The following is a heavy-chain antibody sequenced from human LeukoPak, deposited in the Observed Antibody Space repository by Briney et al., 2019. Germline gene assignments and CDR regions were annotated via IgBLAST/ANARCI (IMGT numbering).Heavy chain of an antibody. D-gene: IGHD1-26*01. V-gene: IGHV1-2*02. CDR2: INPNSGGT. J-gene: IGHJ4*02. CDR3: ARAKGGSYRFDY. CDR1: GYTFTCYY. Sequence: ASVKVSCKASGYTFTCYYMHWVRQAPGQGLEWMGWINPNSGGTNYAQKFQGRVTMTRYTSISTAYMELSRLRSDDTAVYYCARAKGGSYRFDYWGQGTLVTVSS.